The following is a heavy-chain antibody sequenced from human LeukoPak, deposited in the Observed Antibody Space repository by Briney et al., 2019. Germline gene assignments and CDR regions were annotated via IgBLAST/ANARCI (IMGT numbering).Heavy chain of an antibody. CDR1: GGSFSGYY. CDR2: INHSGST. Sequence: SETLSLTCAVYGGSFSGYYWSWIRQPPGKGLEWVGEINHSGSTNYNPSLKSRVTISVDTSKNQFSLKLSSVTAADTAVYYCARGEGYGGNVALDYWGQGTLVTVSS. V-gene: IGHV4-34*01. D-gene: IGHD3-16*01. CDR3: ARGEGYGGNVALDY. J-gene: IGHJ4*02.